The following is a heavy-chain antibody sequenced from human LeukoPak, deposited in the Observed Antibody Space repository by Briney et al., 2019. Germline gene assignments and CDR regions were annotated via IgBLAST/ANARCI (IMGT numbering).Heavy chain of an antibody. CDR2: IYSGGST. CDR3: ARYRDDWNDDLFDY. V-gene: IGHV3-53*01. J-gene: IGHJ4*02. Sequence: GGSLRLSCVASGFTVSSNYMSWVRPAPGGGPERVSVIYSGGSTYYADSVKGRFTLSRDNSKNTLYLQMNSLRAEDTAVYYCARYRDDWNDDLFDYWGQGTLVTVSS. CDR1: GFTVSSNY. D-gene: IGHD1-1*01.